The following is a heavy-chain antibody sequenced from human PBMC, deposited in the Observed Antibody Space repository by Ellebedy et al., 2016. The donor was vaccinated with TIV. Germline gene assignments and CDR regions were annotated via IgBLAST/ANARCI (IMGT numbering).Heavy chain of an antibody. CDR1: GDSVSNNGAT. CDR3: VRGSRGAFDI. V-gene: IGHV6-1*01. CDR2: AYYRSTWIY. J-gene: IGHJ3*02. Sequence: SQTLSLTCAISGDSVSNNGATWNWIRQSPSRGLEWLGRAYYRSTWIYNYAVSVKGRITINPDTSNNQLSLHLNSVTPEDTAVYYCVRGSRGAFDIWGQGTMVTVSS.